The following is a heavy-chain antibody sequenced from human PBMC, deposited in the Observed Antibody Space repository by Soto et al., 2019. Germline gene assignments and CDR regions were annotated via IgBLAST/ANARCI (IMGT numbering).Heavy chain of an antibody. Sequence: QLQLQESGSGLVKPSQTLSLTCAVSGGSISSGGYSWSWIRQPPGKGLQWIGYIYHSGSTSYTPSLKSRVTISGARSKNQFSLQLSSVTAADTAVYYCAAGGGLPRYYWGQGTLVTVAS. V-gene: IGHV4-30-2*01. CDR3: AAGGGLPRYY. CDR1: GGSISSGGYS. D-gene: IGHD5-12*01. CDR2: IYHSGST. J-gene: IGHJ4*02.